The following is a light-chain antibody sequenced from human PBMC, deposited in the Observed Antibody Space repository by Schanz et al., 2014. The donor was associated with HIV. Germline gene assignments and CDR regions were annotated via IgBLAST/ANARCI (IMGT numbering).Light chain of an antibody. J-gene: IGKJ3*01. CDR3: QLYGSSPLFT. Sequence: DIVLTQSPGTLSLSPGERATLSCRASQSVTSNYLAWYQQKHGQAPRLLIYGASIRASGIPDRFSGSGSGTDFTLTISRLEPEDFAVYFCQLYGSSPLFTFGPGTKVEI. V-gene: IGKV3-20*01. CDR1: QSVTSNY. CDR2: GAS.